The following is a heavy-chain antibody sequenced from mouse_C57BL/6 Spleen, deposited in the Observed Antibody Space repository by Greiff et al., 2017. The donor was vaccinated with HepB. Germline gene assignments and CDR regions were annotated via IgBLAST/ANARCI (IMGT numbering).Heavy chain of an antibody. CDR2: ISDGGSYT. J-gene: IGHJ2*01. Sequence: EVKLVESGAGLVKPGASLKLSCAASGFTFSSYAMSWVRQTPEKRLEWVATISDGGSYTYYPDNVKGRVTISRDNAKNTLYLQMSHLKSEDSAMYYCAREEYDYSYCDYWGQGTTLTVSS. CDR3: AREEYDYSYCDY. CDR1: GFTFSSYA. D-gene: IGHD2-4*01. V-gene: IGHV5-4*01.